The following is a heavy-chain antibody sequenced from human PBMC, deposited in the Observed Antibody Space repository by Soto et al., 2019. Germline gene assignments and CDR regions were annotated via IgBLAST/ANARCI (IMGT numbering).Heavy chain of an antibody. V-gene: IGHV4-59*01. Sequence: PSETLSLTCTVSGGSISSYYWSWIRQPPGKGLKWIGYIYYSGSTNYNPSLKSRVTISVDTSKNQFSLKLSSVTAADTAVYYCARTAYYYDSSGYYSSYYFDYWGQGTLVTVSS. CDR3: ARTAYYYDSSGYYSSYYFDY. J-gene: IGHJ4*02. D-gene: IGHD3-22*01. CDR1: GGSISSYY. CDR2: IYYSGST.